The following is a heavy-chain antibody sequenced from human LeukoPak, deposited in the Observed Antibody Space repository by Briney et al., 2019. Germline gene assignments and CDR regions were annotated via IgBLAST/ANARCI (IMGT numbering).Heavy chain of an antibody. D-gene: IGHD3-10*01. CDR2: IYYSGST. CDR3: ARAPFRGVPLVGV. CDR1: GGSISSYC. Sequence: SETLSLTCTVSGGSISSYCWSWIRQPPGKGLEWIGCIYYSGSTNYNPSLKSRVTISVDTSKNQFSLKLSSVTAADTAVYYCARAPFRGVPLVGVWGQGTTVTVSS. J-gene: IGHJ6*02. V-gene: IGHV4-59*12.